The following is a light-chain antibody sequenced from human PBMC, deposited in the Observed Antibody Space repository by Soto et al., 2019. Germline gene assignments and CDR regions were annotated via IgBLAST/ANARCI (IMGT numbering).Light chain of an antibody. Sequence: DIQMTQSPSSLSASVGDRVTITCQASQDISNYLNWYQQKPGKAPKLLIYDASNLETAVPSRFSGSGSGTDFTVTISSLQPEDIATYYCQQYDNLPLSITFGQGTRLEIK. CDR1: QDISNY. V-gene: IGKV1-33*01. CDR3: QQYDNLPLSIT. CDR2: DAS. J-gene: IGKJ5*01.